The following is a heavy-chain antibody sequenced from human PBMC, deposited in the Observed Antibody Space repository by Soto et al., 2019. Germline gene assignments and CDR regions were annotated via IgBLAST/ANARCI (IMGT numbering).Heavy chain of an antibody. CDR1: GDSFSIYY. D-gene: IGHD1-7*01. CDR2: VSYGGST. J-gene: IGHJ4*02. Sequence: PSETLSLTCTVSGDSFSIYYWTWIRQSPGKGLEWIGYVSYGGSTTYNPSLKSRVTISMDTSKAQFSVNLNSVTTADTAVYYCARGGYNSNFFNFDYWGQGFLVTVSS. CDR3: ARGGYNSNFFNFDY. V-gene: IGHV4-59*01.